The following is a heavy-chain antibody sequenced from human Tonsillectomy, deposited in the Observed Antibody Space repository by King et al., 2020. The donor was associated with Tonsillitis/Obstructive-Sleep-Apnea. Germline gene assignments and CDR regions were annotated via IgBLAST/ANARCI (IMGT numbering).Heavy chain of an antibody. V-gene: IGHV1-2*04. D-gene: IGHD3-3*01. J-gene: IGHJ5*02. Sequence: VQLVESGAEVKKPGASVKVSCKASGYTFTGYHMHWVRQAPGQGLEWMGWINPNSGGTNYARRFQGWVTMTRATSISTAYMELSRMRSDDTAVYYCARGPNYDFWSGDNWFDPWGQGTLVTVSS. CDR3: ARGPNYDFWSGDNWFDP. CDR1: GYTFTGYH. CDR2: INPNSGGT.